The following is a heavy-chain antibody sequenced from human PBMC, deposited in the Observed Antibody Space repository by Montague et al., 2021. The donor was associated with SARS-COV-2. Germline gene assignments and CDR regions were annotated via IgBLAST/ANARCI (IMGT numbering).Heavy chain of an antibody. J-gene: IGHJ4*02. D-gene: IGHD3-10*01. CDR3: AELLWFRGGFDY. CDR2: IYYSGST. Sequence: SETRSLTCTVSGGSISSSSYYWGWIRQPPGKGLEWIGSIYYSGSTYYNPSLKSRVTISVDTSKNQFSLKLSSVTAADTAVYYCAELLWFRGGFDYWGQGTLVTVSS. CDR1: GGSISSSSYY. V-gene: IGHV4-39*07.